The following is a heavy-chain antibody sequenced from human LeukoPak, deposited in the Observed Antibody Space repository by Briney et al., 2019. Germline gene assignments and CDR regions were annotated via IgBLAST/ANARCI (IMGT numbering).Heavy chain of an antibody. CDR3: AGHHPRNTVDF. V-gene: IGHV4-59*08. D-gene: IGHD2/OR15-2a*01. Sequence: NASETLSLTCTVSGGSISSYYWSWIRQPPGKGLEWIAYIPDIGSINYNPSLKSRVTISLETSKNQFSLKLSSVTAADTAVYYCAGHHPRNTVDFWGQGTLVTVSS. CDR1: GGSISSYY. J-gene: IGHJ4*02. CDR2: IPDIGSI.